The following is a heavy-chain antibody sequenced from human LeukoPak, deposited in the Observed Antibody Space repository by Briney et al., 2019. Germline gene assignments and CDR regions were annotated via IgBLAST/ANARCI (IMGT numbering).Heavy chain of an antibody. CDR3: ARAGYRSRWGYYYYMDV. J-gene: IGHJ6*03. V-gene: IGHV4-34*10. D-gene: IGHD6-13*01. CDR2: INYSGST. Sequence: SETLSLTCAVSGISFSSYYWSWIRQPPGKGLEWIGEINYSGSTSYNPSLKSRVTMSVDTSKNQFSLKLSSVTAADTAVYYCARAGYRSRWGYYYYMDVWGNRDPVTVSS. CDR1: GISFSSYY.